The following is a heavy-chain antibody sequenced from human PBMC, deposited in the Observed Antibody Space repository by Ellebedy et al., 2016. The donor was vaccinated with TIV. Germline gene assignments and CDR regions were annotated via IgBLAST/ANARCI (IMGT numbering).Heavy chain of an antibody. CDR3: GRDGYSYSTDV. J-gene: IGHJ6*02. Sequence: GGSLRLSCAASGFTFSNFWMSWVRQAPGKGLEWVANIKQDGSEKYYVDSVKGRFTISRDNAKDSLYLQMSSLRAEDTAVYYCGRDGYSYSTDVWGQGTTVTVSS. V-gene: IGHV3-7*01. CDR2: IKQDGSEK. CDR1: GFTFSNFW.